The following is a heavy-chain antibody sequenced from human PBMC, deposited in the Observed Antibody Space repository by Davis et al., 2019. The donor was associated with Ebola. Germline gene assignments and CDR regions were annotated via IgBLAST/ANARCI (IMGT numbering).Heavy chain of an antibody. V-gene: IGHV1-46*01. CDR1: GYTFTSYY. CDR3: ARDLTVIRGVHAN. J-gene: IGHJ4*02. Sequence: AASVKVSCKASGYTFTSYYMHWVRQAPGQGLEWMGIINPSGGSTSYAQKFQGRVTMTRDTSTNTAYMELRSLRSDDTAVYYCARDLTVIRGVHANWGQGTLVTVSS. D-gene: IGHD3-10*01. CDR2: INPSGGST.